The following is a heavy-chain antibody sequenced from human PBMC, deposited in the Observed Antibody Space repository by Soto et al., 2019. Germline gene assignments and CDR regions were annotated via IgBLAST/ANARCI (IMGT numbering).Heavy chain of an antibody. V-gene: IGHV3-23*01. J-gene: IGHJ1*01. CDR3: AKDAVTTVQGYFQY. CDR2: ISGGGDTA. Sequence: GGSLRLSCAASGFTFRSYAMSWVREAPGKGLEWVSAISGGGDTAYYADSVKGRFTISRDNSKNTLYLQMSSLRAEDSAMYYCAKDAVTTVQGYFQYWGQGTLVTVSS. D-gene: IGHD4-17*01. CDR1: GFTFRSYA.